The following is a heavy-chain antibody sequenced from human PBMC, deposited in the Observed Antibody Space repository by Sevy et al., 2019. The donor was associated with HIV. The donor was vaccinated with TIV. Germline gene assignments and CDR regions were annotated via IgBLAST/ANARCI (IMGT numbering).Heavy chain of an antibody. CDR3: ARDINRYSSSRGEYFGMDV. V-gene: IGHV1-69*13. CDR2: IIPIYGSV. J-gene: IGHJ6*02. Sequence: ASVKVSCKASGGTFSTYIITWVRQAPGQGLEWMGGIIPIYGSVNYAQNFQGRVTITADESTSTAYVEVSSLRFDDTAIYYCARDINRYSSSRGEYFGMDVWGQGTTVTVSS. D-gene: IGHD6-13*01. CDR1: GGTFSTYI.